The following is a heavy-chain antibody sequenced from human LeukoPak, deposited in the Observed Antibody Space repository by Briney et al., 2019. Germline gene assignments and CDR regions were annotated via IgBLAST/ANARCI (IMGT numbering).Heavy chain of an antibody. CDR3: AKGLRTGVGPYMGYHYYMDV. J-gene: IGHJ6*03. CDR1: GFTFTNYW. CDR2: IKQDRGEK. Sequence: GFLRLSCTVSGFTFTNYWMSWVRQAPGKGLEWVANIKQDRGEKYYLESVKGRFTISRDDAKNSLYLQMNSLRDEDTGVYYCAKGLRTGVGPYMGYHYYMDVWGKGATVTVSS. D-gene: IGHD3-16*01. V-gene: IGHV3-7*03.